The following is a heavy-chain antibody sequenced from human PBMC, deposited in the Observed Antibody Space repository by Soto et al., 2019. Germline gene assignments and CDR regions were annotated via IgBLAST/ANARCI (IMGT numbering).Heavy chain of an antibody. CDR2: INHSGST. Sequence: QVQLQQWGAGLLKPSETLSLTCAVYGGSFSGYYWSWIRQPPGKGLEWIGEINHSGSTNYNPSFKSRVTISVDTSKNQFSLKLSSVTAADTAVYYCARGRKQWLVKGAFDIWGQGTMVTVSS. V-gene: IGHV4-34*01. J-gene: IGHJ3*02. CDR3: ARGRKQWLVKGAFDI. CDR1: GGSFSGYY. D-gene: IGHD6-19*01.